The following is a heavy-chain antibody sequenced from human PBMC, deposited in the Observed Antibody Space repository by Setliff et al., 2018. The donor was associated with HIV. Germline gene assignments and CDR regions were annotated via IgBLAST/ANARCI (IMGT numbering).Heavy chain of an antibody. CDR2: INTNSENP. CDR1: GYTFTSHA. J-gene: IGHJ3*02. CDR3: ARAYDFWSGYYTTEVNAFDI. V-gene: IGHV7-4-1*02. D-gene: IGHD3-3*01. Sequence: ASVKVSCKASGYTFTSHAINWVRQAPGQRLEWMGWINTNSENPTYAQGFTGRFVFSLDTSVNTAYLQISSLKAEDTATYYCARAYDFWSGYYTTEVNAFDIWGQGTMVTVSS.